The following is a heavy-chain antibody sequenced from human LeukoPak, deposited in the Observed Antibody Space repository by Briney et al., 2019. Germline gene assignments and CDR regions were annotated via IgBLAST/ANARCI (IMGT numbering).Heavy chain of an antibody. CDR1: VFTFSTTV. V-gene: IGHV3-64*01. Sequence: GGSLRLSCAASVFTFSTTVMHWVRQAPGKGLEYVSVISANGGSRSYASSVRDRFTISRDNSKNTLYLQMGSLRPDDMAVYYCARDRSGGGLDYWGQGTLVTVPS. J-gene: IGHJ4*02. D-gene: IGHD3-10*01. CDR3: ARDRSGGGLDY. CDR2: ISANGGSR.